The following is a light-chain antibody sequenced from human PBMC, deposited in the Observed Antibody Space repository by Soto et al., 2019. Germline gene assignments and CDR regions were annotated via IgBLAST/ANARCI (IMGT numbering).Light chain of an antibody. Sequence: QSVLNQPASVSGSPGQSITISCTGTSSDVGRYNYVSWYQQHPGKAPKLMIHDVSNRPSGVSDRFSGSKSGNTASLTISGLQAEDEADYYCSSYTSSSTLYAFGTGTKVTVL. J-gene: IGLJ1*01. CDR1: SSDVGRYNY. V-gene: IGLV2-14*01. CDR2: DVS. CDR3: SSYTSSSTLYA.